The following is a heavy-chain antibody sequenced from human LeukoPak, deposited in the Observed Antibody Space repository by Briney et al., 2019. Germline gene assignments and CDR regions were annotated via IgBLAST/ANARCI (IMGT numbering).Heavy chain of an antibody. J-gene: IGHJ4*02. CDR2: ISGYNGNT. CDR1: GYTFTTYG. CDR3: VRDSPLRCPDY. V-gene: IGHV1-18*01. Sequence: ASVKVSCKASGYTFTTYGISWVRQAPGQGLEWMGWISGYNGNTNYAQKLQGRVTMTTDTSTSTAYMELRSLRSDDTAVYYCVRDSPLRCPDYWGQGTLVTVSS. D-gene: IGHD4-17*01.